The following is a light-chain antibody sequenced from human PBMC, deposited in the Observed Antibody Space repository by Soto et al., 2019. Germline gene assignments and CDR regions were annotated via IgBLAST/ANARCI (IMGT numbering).Light chain of an antibody. V-gene: IGKV3-15*01. CDR3: QQYTNWRT. Sequence: EIVMTQSPATLSVSPGGGATLSCRASQNVRSNLAWYQQRPGQAPRPLIYGASTRATGIPTRFSGSGSGTEFTLTISSLQSEDFAVYYCQQYTNWRTFGQGTKVDIK. CDR1: QNVRSN. J-gene: IGKJ1*01. CDR2: GAS.